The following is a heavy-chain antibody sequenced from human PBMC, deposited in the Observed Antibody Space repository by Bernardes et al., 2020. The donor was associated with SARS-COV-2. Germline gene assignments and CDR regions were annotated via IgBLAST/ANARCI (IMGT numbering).Heavy chain of an antibody. CDR3: AREVKPANWLDP. J-gene: IGHJ5*02. D-gene: IGHD2-15*01. CDR1: GGSISSGGYY. CDR2: IYYSGST. V-gene: IGHV4-31*03. Sequence: TLSLTCTVSGGSISSGGYYWSWIRQHPGKGLEWIGYIYYSGSTYYNPSLKSRVTISVDTSKNQFSLKLSSVTAADTAVYYCAREVKPANWLDPWGQGTLVTVSS.